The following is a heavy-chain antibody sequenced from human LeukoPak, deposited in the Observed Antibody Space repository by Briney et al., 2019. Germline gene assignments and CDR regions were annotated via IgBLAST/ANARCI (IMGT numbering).Heavy chain of an antibody. CDR1: GGSFSGYY. CDR3: ARGSRRFLEWLLPRYYFDY. V-gene: IGHV4-34*01. J-gene: IGHJ4*02. D-gene: IGHD3-3*01. CDR2: INHSGST. Sequence: SETLSLTCAVYGGSFSGYYWSWIRQPPGKGLEWIGEINHSGSTNYNPSLKSRVTISVDTPKNQFSLKLSSVTAADTAVYYCARGSRRFLEWLLPRYYFDYWGQGTLVTVSS.